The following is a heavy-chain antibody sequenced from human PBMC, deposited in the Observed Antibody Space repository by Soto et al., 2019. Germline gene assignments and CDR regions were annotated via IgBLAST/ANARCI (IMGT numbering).Heavy chain of an antibody. V-gene: IGHV4-34*01. CDR2: INHSGST. CDR3: ARGLDRDDSSGPHAPGFDY. CDR1: GGSFSGYY. J-gene: IGHJ4*02. D-gene: IGHD3-22*01. Sequence: SETLSLTCAVYGGSFSGYYWSWIRQPPGKGLEWIGEINHSGSTNYNPSVKSRVTISGDTSKNQFSLKLSSVTAAETAVYYCARGLDRDDSSGPHAPGFDYWGQGTLVTVSS.